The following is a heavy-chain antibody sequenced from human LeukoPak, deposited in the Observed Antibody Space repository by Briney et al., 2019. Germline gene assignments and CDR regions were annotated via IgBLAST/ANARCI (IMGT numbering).Heavy chain of an antibody. D-gene: IGHD1-26*01. Sequence: SETLSLTCTVSGGSISSYYWSWIRQPPGKGLEWIGYIYYSGSTNYNPSLKSRVTISVDTSKNQFSLKLSSVTAADTVVYYCAREVEDGGDYWGQGTLVTVSS. CDR2: IYYSGST. J-gene: IGHJ4*02. V-gene: IGHV4-59*01. CDR1: GGSISSYY. CDR3: AREVEDGGDY.